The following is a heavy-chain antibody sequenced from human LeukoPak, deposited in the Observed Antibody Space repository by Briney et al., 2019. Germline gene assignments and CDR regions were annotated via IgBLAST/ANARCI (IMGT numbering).Heavy chain of an antibody. J-gene: IGHJ5*02. D-gene: IGHD3-16*02. Sequence: SETLSLTCTVSGGSISSSSYYWGWIRQPPGKVLEWIGSIYYSGSTYYNPSPKSRVNISVDTSKNQFSLKLSSVTAADTAVYYCARDYRDGGFFWFDPWGQGTLVTVSS. CDR1: GGSISSSSYY. V-gene: IGHV4-39*07. CDR2: IYYSGST. CDR3: ARDYRDGGFFWFDP.